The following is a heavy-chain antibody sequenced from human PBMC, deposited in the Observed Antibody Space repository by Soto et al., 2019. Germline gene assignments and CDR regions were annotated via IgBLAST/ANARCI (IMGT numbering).Heavy chain of an antibody. CDR3: ARESPSSQWLPTRYFDY. CDR1: RFTFSDYS. D-gene: IGHD6-19*01. CDR2: ISGGGETI. J-gene: IGHJ4*02. V-gene: IGHV3-48*02. Sequence: EVQLVESGGDLVQPGGSLRLSCAASRFTFSDYSMNWVRQAPGKGLEWVSYISGGGETIYYADSVRGRFTISRDIAKNSLFLQMNRLREEDTAVYYCARESPSSQWLPTRYFDYWAREPWSPSPQ.